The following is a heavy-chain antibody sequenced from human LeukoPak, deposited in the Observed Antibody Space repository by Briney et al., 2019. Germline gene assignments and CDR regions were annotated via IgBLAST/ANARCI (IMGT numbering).Heavy chain of an antibody. CDR3: AGNLYDSSGYYSFGSY. V-gene: IGHV4-59*12. CDR1: GGSISSYY. D-gene: IGHD3-22*01. J-gene: IGHJ4*02. CDR2: IYDSGST. Sequence: SETLSLTCTVSGGSISSYYWSWIRQPPGKGLEWIGYIYDSGSTNYNPSLKSRVTISVDTSKNQFSLKLSSVTAADTAVYYCAGNLYDSSGYYSFGSYWGQGTLVTVSS.